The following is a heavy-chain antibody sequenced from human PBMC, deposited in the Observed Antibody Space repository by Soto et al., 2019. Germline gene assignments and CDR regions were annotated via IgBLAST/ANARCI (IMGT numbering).Heavy chain of an antibody. V-gene: IGHV4-59*08. CDR2: IYYSGST. CDR1: GGSISSYY. Sequence: SETLSLACTVSGGSISSYYWSWIRQPPGKGLEWIGYIYYSGSTNYNPSLKSRVTISVDTSKNQFSLKLSSVTAADTAVYYCARAAVERILRELQTGFYFDYWGQRTLVTVSS. CDR3: ARAAVERILRELQTGFYFDY. D-gene: IGHD1-26*01. J-gene: IGHJ4*02.